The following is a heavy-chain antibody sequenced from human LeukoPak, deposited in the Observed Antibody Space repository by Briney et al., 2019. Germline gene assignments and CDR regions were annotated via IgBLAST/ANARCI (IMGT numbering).Heavy chain of an antibody. CDR1: GYTFTGYY. V-gene: IGHV1-2*02. CDR2: INPNSGGT. J-gene: IGHJ4*02. CDR3: ARDLRIVVVPAAIFGY. D-gene: IGHD2-2*01. Sequence: ASVKVSCKASGYTFTGYYMHWVRHAPGQGLEWMGWINPNSGGTNYAQKFQGRVTMTRDTSISTAYMELSRLRSDDTAVYYCARDLRIVVVPAAIFGYWGQGTLVTVSS.